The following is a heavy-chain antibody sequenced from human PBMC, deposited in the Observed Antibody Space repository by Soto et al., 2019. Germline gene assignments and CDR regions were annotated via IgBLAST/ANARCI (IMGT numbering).Heavy chain of an antibody. D-gene: IGHD3-10*01. CDR1: GGSISSGDYY. J-gene: IGHJ6*02. CDR3: ARQYYYGSGSDLAADGMDV. V-gene: IGHV4-30-4*01. CDR2: IYYSGST. Sequence: QVQLQESGPGLVKPSQTLSLTCTVSGGSISSGDYYWSWIRQPPGKGLEWIGYIYYSGSTYYNPSLKSRVTISVATSKTQFSLKLSSVTAADTAVYYCARQYYYGSGSDLAADGMDVWGQGTTVTVSS.